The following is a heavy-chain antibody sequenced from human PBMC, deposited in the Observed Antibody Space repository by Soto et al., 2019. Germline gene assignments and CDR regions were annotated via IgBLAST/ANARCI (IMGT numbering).Heavy chain of an antibody. J-gene: IGHJ6*02. CDR2: INAGNGNT. CDR1: GYTFTSYA. Sequence: ASVKVSCKAPGYTFTSYAMHWVRQAPGQRLEWMGWINAGNGNTKYSQKFQGRVTITRDTSASTAYMELSSLRSEDTAVYYCARKRYYYGSGSQDYGMDVWGQGTTVTVSS. CDR3: ARKRYYYGSGSQDYGMDV. D-gene: IGHD3-10*01. V-gene: IGHV1-3*01.